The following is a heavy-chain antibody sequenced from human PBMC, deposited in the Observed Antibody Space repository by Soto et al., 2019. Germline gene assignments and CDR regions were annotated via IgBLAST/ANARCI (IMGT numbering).Heavy chain of an antibody. CDR1: GFTFSSYG. D-gene: IGHD6-13*01. J-gene: IGHJ4*02. V-gene: IGHV3-30*18. CDR2: ISYDGSNK. CDR3: AKMDMQYSSSWYPTSDY. Sequence: LRLSCAASGFTFSSYGMHWVRQAPGKGLEWVAVISYDGSNKYYADSVKGRFTISRDNSKNTLYLQMNSLRAEDTAVYYCAKMDMQYSSSWYPTSDYWGQGTLVTVSS.